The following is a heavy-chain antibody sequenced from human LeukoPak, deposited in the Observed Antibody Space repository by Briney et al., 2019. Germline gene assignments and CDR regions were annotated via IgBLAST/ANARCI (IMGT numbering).Heavy chain of an antibody. CDR3: AREGAYCGGDCYRHDAFDI. Sequence: SETLSLTCTVSGGSISSYYWSWIRQPPGKGLEWIGYIYYSGSTNYNPSLKSRVTISVDTSKNQFSLKLSSVTAADTAVYYCAREGAYCGGDCYRHDAFDIWGQGTMVTVSS. J-gene: IGHJ3*02. CDR1: GGSISSYY. CDR2: IYYSGST. D-gene: IGHD2-21*02. V-gene: IGHV4-59*01.